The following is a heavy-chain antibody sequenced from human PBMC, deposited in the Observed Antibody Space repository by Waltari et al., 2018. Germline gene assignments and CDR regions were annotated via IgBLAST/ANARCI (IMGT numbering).Heavy chain of an antibody. CDR2: IYGNSAST. D-gene: IGHD3-3*01. V-gene: IGHV4-39*07. CDR3: ARDRRPYGLDS. J-gene: IGHJ4*03. CDR1: GGSISDSYY. Sequence: QVQLQESGPGLVKPSETLSLTCAVSGGSISDSYYWNWIRQPPGKGLEWIGNIYGNSASTYYNPSLKSRVTISKDTSKNQFFLKLSSVTAADTAVYYCARDRRPYGLDSWGQGVVVTVSS.